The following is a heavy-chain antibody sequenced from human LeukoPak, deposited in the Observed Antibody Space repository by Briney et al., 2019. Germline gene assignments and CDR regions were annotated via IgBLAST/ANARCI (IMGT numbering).Heavy chain of an antibody. V-gene: IGHV5-51*01. D-gene: IGHD2/OR15-2a*01. CDR3: ARFNSPSLSGNRFDP. CDR2: IYPDDSKI. CDR1: GYDFYGYW. J-gene: IGHJ5*02. Sequence: GESPKISCKGSGYDFYGYWIGWVRQMSGKGLEWLGIIYPDDSKIIYSPSFEGQFTLSANKSISTAYLQWSSLKASDTAIYYCARFNSPSLSGNRFDPWGQGTLVTVSS.